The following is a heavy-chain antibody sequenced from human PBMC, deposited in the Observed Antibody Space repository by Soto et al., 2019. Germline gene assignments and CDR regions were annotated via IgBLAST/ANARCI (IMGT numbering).Heavy chain of an antibody. J-gene: IGHJ6*02. Sequence: QVQLVQSGAEVKKPGSSVTVSCKASGGTFGNSAISWVRQAPGQGLEWMGGIIPIFPTPDYAQNFQGRLTLTADESPRSAYTELTILRSEDAAVYYCARDKDRRQVGGNYYYGIDVWGQGTTVPVSS. CDR1: GGTFGNSA. D-gene: IGHD2-2*01. V-gene: IGHV1-69*12. CDR2: IIPIFPTP. CDR3: ARDKDRRQVGGNYYYGIDV.